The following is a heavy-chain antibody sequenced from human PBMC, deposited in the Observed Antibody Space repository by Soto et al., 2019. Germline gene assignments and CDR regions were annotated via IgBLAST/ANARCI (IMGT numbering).Heavy chain of an antibody. CDR2: IYYSGSS. V-gene: IGHV4-30-4*01. J-gene: IGHJ3*02. D-gene: IGHD1-26*01. Sequence: PSETLYLTCTVSVGSISSGDYYWSWIRQPPGKGLEWIGYIYYSGSSYYNPSLKSRVTISVDTSKNQFSLKVTSVTAADTAVYFCARVAYYGRSFDIWGQGTMVT. CDR3: ARVAYYGRSFDI. CDR1: VGSISSGDYY.